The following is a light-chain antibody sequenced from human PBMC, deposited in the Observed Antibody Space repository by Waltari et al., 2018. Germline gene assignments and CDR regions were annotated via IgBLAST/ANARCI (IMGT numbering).Light chain of an antibody. CDR1: GSAVGGSDY. CDR3: SSQTLDGLVL. V-gene: IGLV2-14*03. Sequence: QSALTQLASVSGSPGQSITISCRGVGSAVGGSDYVSWHQHHPGKAPQVIIYDATNRPSGVSDRFSASKSANTASLTISRLQPEDEADYYCSSQTLDGLVLFGGGTRVTVL. J-gene: IGLJ2*01. CDR2: DAT.